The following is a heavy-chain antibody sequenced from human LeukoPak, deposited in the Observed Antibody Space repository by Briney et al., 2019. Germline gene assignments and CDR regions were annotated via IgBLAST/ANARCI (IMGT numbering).Heavy chain of an antibody. CDR3: ARGSFDWLHRDAFDI. CDR2: INSDGSST. Sequence: GGSLRLSCAASGFTFSSYAMSWVRQAPGKGLVWVSRINSDGSSTSYADSVKGRFTISRDNAKNTLYLQMNSLRAEDTAVYYCARGSFDWLHRDAFDIWGQGTMVTVSS. V-gene: IGHV3-74*01. J-gene: IGHJ3*02. D-gene: IGHD3-9*01. CDR1: GFTFSSYA.